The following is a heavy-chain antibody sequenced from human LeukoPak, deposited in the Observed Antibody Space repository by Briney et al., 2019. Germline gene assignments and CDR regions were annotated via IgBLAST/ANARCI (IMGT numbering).Heavy chain of an antibody. V-gene: IGHV4-34*01. CDR3: ARGRCSGGSCYSGRYFDY. CDR1: GGSFSGYY. Sequence: SETLSLTCAVYGGSFSGYYWSWIRQPPGKGLEWIGEINHSGSTNYSPSLKSRVTISVDTSKNQFSLKLSSVTAADTAVYYCARGRCSGGSCYSGRYFDYWGQGTLVTVSS. J-gene: IGHJ4*02. D-gene: IGHD2-15*01. CDR2: INHSGST.